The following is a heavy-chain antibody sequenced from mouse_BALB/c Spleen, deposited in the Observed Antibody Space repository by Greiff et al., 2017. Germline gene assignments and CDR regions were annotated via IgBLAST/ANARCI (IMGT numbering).Heavy chain of an antibody. CDR3: ARTNYRYLHYYAMDY. Sequence: EVMLVESGPGLVKPSQSLSLTCTVTGYSITSDYAWNWIRQFPGNKLEWMGYISYSGSTSYNPSLKSRISITRDTSKNQFFLQLNSVTTEDTATYYCARTNYRYLHYYAMDYWGQGTSVTVSS. V-gene: IGHV3-2*02. D-gene: IGHD2-14*01. J-gene: IGHJ4*01. CDR2: ISYSGST. CDR1: GYSITSDYA.